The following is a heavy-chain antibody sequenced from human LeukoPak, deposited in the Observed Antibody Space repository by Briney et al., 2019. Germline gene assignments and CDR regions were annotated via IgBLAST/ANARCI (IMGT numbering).Heavy chain of an antibody. V-gene: IGHV3-72*01. CDR3: ARDNNGLPNY. Sequence: GGSLRLSCVASGISISDHYMDWVRQAPGKGLEWVGRSRNKVKSYTTEYAASVKGRFTISRDDSKNSLYLQMNSLRAEDTAVYYCARDNNGLPNYWGQGTLVTVSS. CDR2: SRNKVKSYTT. D-gene: IGHD1-14*01. J-gene: IGHJ4*02. CDR1: GISISDHY.